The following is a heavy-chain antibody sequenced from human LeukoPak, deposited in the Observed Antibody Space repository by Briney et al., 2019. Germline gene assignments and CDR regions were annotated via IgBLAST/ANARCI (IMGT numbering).Heavy chain of an antibody. CDR1: GGSISSSSYY. CDR3: ARDPPDTAMDAFDY. CDR2: IYYSGST. Sequence: KPSETLSLTCTVSGGSISSSSYYWGWIRQPPGKGLEWIGSIYYSGSTYYNPSLKSRVTISVDASKNQFSLKLSSVTAADTAVYYCARDPPDTAMDAFDYWGQGTLVTVSS. J-gene: IGHJ4*02. V-gene: IGHV4-39*07. D-gene: IGHD5-18*01.